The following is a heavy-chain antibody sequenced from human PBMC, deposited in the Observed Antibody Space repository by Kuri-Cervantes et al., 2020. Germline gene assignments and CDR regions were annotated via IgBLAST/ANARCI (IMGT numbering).Heavy chain of an antibody. CDR3: ARVHCSGGSCYMEYYYIDV. V-gene: IGHV3-43D*04. CDR2: ISWDGGST. CDR1: GFTFDDYA. Sequence: GGSLRLSCAASGFTFDDYAMHWVRQAPGKGLEWVSLISWDGGSTYYADSVKGRFTISRHNSRNTLYLQMSSLRAEDTAVYYCARVHCSGGSCYMEYYYIDVWGKGTTVTVSS. J-gene: IGHJ6*03. D-gene: IGHD2-15*01.